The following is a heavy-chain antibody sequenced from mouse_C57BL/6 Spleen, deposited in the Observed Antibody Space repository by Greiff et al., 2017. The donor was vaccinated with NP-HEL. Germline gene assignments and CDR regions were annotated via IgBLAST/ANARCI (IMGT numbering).Heavy chain of an antibody. CDR1: AFSLTSYA. CDR2: IWTGGGT. Sequence: VMLVESGPGLVAPSQSLSITCTVSAFSLTSYAISWVRQPPGKGLEWLGVIWTGGGTNYNSALKSRLSISKDNYKSQVFLKMNSLQTDDTARYYCARNSYYGSSLYAMDYWGQGTSVTVSS. CDR3: ARNSYYGSSLYAMDY. V-gene: IGHV2-9-1*01. D-gene: IGHD1-1*01. J-gene: IGHJ4*01.